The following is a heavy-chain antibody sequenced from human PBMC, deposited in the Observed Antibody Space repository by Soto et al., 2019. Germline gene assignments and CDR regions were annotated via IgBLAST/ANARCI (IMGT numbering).Heavy chain of an antibody. J-gene: IGHJ4*02. D-gene: IGHD4-17*01. Sequence: KTSETLSLTCTVSGGSISSYYWSWIRQPAGKGLEWIGRIYTSGSTNYNPSLKSRVTMSVDTSKNQFSLKLSSVTAADTAVYYCARELFTTVTRTFDYWGQGTLVTVSS. CDR3: ARELFTTVTRTFDY. V-gene: IGHV4-4*07. CDR2: IYTSGST. CDR1: GGSISSYY.